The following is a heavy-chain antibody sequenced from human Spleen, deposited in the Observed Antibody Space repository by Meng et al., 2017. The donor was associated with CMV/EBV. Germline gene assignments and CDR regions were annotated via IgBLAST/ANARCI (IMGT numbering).Heavy chain of an antibody. Sequence: SGYSFTSYGITWVRQAPGRGLEWMGWISTYNGKTHYAQNLQGRVIMTTDTSTTTAYMELRSLTSDDTAVYYCARAGLTIFGVVILDDHWGQGTLVTVSS. CDR3: ARAGLTIFGVVILDDH. J-gene: IGHJ4*02. CDR2: ISTYNGKT. D-gene: IGHD3-3*01. V-gene: IGHV1-18*01. CDR1: GYSFTSYG.